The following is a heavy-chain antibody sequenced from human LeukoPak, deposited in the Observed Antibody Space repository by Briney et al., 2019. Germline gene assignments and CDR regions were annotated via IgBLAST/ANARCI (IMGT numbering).Heavy chain of an antibody. Sequence: SQTLSLTCAISGDSVSSNSAAWNWIRQSPSRGLEWLGRTYYRSKWYNDYAVSVKSRITINPDTSKNQFSLQLYSVTPEDTAVYYCAREDEQQLVVSWFDPRGQGTLVTVSS. CDR3: AREDEQQLVVSWFDP. CDR1: GDSVSSNSAA. J-gene: IGHJ5*02. D-gene: IGHD6-13*01. CDR2: TYYRSKWYN. V-gene: IGHV6-1*01.